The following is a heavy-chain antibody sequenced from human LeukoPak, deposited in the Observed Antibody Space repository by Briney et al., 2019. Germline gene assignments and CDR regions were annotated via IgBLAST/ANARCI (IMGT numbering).Heavy chain of an antibody. CDR2: ISAYNGNT. V-gene: IGHV1-18*01. Sequence: GASVKVSCKASGYTFTSYGISWVRQAPGQGLEWMGWISAYNGNTNYAQKLQGRVTMTRDTSTSTVYMELSSLRSEDTAVYYCATTRKGGYDYWGQGTLVTVSS. CDR1: GYTFTSYG. CDR3: ATTRKGGYDY. D-gene: IGHD5-12*01. J-gene: IGHJ4*02.